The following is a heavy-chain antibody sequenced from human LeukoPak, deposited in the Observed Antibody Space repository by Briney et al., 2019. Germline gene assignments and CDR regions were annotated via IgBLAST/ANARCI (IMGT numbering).Heavy chain of an antibody. J-gene: IGHJ4*02. CDR3: ARDAGDSSKAY. D-gene: IGHD7-27*01. Sequence: GRSLRLSCAASGFTFSSYWMSWVRQAPGKGLEWVANIKQDGSEKYYVDSVKGRFTISRDNAKNSLYLQMNSLRAEDTAVYYCARDAGDSSKAYWGQGTLVTVSS. CDR2: IKQDGSEK. CDR1: GFTFSSYW. V-gene: IGHV3-7*01.